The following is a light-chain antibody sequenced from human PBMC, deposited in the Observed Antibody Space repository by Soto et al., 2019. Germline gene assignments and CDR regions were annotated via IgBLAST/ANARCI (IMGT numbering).Light chain of an antibody. CDR2: DAS. J-gene: IGKJ1*01. CDR3: QQYNNWPRT. CDR1: QYISKY. V-gene: IGKV3-15*01. Sequence: EVVMTQSPATLSVSPGERATLSCRASQYISKYLAWYQQRPGQAPRLLIYDASTRATGIPDRFSGSGSGTEFTLTISSLQSEDVAVYYCQQYNNWPRTFGQGTKVDIK.